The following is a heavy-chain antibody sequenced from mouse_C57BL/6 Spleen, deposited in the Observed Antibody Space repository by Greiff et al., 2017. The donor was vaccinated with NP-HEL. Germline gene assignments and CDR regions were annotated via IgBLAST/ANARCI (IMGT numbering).Heavy chain of an antibody. CDR1: GYTFTSYW. V-gene: IGHV1-52*01. CDR2: IDPSDSET. D-gene: IGHD1-1*01. J-gene: IGHJ1*03. CDR3: ARRGITTGYFDV. Sequence: QVQLKQPGAELVRPGSSVKLSCKASGYTFTSYWMHWVKQRPIQGLEWIGNIDPSDSETNYTQKFKDKATLTVDKSSSTAYMQLSSLTSEDSAVYYCARRGITTGYFDVWGTGTTVTVSS.